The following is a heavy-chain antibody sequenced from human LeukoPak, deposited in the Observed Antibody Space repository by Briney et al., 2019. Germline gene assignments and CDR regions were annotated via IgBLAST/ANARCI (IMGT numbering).Heavy chain of an antibody. D-gene: IGHD3-10*01. CDR1: GFTFSIYW. Sequence: GGSLRLSCAASGFTFSIYWMSWVRQAPGKGLEWVANIKQDGSEKYYVDSVKGRFTISRDNAKNSLYLQMNSLRAEDTAVYYCARDALWFGDLNWFDPWGQGTLVTVSS. CDR3: ARDALWFGDLNWFDP. J-gene: IGHJ5*02. V-gene: IGHV3-7*01. CDR2: IKQDGSEK.